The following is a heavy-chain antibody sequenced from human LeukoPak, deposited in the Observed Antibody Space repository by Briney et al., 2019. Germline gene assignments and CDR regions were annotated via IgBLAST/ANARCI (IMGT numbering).Heavy chain of an antibody. Sequence: GGSLRLSCTASGFSVSAHYLSWVRLAPGKGLEWVSMIYTTGMTDYADSVRGRFTISRDNSENTLYLHMDSLRVDDTAVYYCAKRFASGNSHFDSWGQGTLVTVSS. CDR2: IYTTGMT. CDR1: GFSVSAHY. CDR3: AKRFASGNSHFDS. D-gene: IGHD3-10*01. V-gene: IGHV3-53*01. J-gene: IGHJ4*02.